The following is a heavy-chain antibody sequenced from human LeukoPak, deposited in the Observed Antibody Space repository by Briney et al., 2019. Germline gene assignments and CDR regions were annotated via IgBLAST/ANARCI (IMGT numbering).Heavy chain of an antibody. V-gene: IGHV3-7*01. CDR3: ARAMGWRDAFDI. Sequence: GGSLRLSCAASGFTFSNYWMTWVRQAPGKGLEWVANINLDGSDKYCVDSVKGRFTISRDNAKNSLYLQMNSLRAEDTAVYYCARAMGWRDAFDIWGQGTMVTVSS. CDR1: GFTFSNYW. CDR2: INLDGSDK. J-gene: IGHJ3*02. D-gene: IGHD6-19*01.